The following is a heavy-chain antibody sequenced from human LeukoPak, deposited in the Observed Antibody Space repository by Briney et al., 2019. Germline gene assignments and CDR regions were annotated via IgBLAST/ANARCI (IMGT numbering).Heavy chain of an antibody. CDR3: ARSSAREYCSSATCYLIGAFDI. CDR1: GFTFSSIW. Sequence: AGSLRLSCAASGFTFSSIWMSWVRPAPGKGREGVANIKEDGSEKYYADSVKGRFTISRDNAKNSLYLQMNSLRVEDTAVYYCARSSAREYCSSATCYLIGAFDIWGQGTMVTVSS. J-gene: IGHJ3*02. CDR2: IKEDGSEK. D-gene: IGHD2-2*01. V-gene: IGHV3-7*01.